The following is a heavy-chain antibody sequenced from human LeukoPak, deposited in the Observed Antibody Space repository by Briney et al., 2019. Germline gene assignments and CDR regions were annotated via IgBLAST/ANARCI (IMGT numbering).Heavy chain of an antibody. CDR2: IKQDGSEK. V-gene: IGHV3-7*01. Sequence: PGGSLRLSCVASGFTFSSYWMTWLRQAPGKGLESVANIKQDGSEKYYVDSVKGRFTISRDNAKKSLYLQMNSLRAEDTAVYYCARADRGGNFGQWGQGILVTVSS. CDR1: GFTFSSYW. D-gene: IGHD4-23*01. J-gene: IGHJ4*02. CDR3: ARADRGGNFGQ.